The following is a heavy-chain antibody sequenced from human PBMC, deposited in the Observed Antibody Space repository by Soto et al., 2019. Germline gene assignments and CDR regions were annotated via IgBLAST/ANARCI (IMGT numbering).Heavy chain of an antibody. J-gene: IGHJ3*02. CDR2: ISSSSSTI. V-gene: IGHV3-48*01. D-gene: IGHD2-2*01. Sequence: GGSLRLSCAASGFTFSSYSMNWVRQAPGKGLEWVSYISSSSSTIYYADSVKGRFTISRENAKNSLYLQMNSLRAEDTAVYYCAREDPVVGDAFDIWGQGTMVTVSS. CDR3: AREDPVVGDAFDI. CDR1: GFTFSSYS.